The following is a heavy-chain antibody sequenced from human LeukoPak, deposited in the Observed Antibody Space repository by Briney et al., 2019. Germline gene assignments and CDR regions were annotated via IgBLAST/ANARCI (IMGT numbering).Heavy chain of an antibody. CDR3: ARGGYSYGKEIDY. V-gene: IGHV4-34*01. Sequence: LEILSLTCAVYGGSFSGYYWSWIRQPPGKGLEWIGEINHSGSTNYNPSLKSRVTISVDTSKNQFSLKLSSVTAADTAVYYCARGGYSYGKEIDYWGQGTLVTVSS. J-gene: IGHJ4*02. CDR1: GGSFSGYY. D-gene: IGHD5-18*01. CDR2: INHSGST.